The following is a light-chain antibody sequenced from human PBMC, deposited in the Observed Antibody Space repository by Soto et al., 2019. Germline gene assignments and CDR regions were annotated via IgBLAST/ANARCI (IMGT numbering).Light chain of an antibody. CDR3: TSYAGSNNLV. Sequence: QSALTQPPSASGSPGQSVTISCTGTSSDIGGYNYVSWYQQHPGKAPKLIIYEVSKRPSAVPDRFSGSKSGNTASLTVSGLQAEDEADYCCTSYAGSNNLVFAGGTKLTVL. CDR1: SSDIGGYNY. CDR2: EVS. J-gene: IGLJ3*02. V-gene: IGLV2-8*01.